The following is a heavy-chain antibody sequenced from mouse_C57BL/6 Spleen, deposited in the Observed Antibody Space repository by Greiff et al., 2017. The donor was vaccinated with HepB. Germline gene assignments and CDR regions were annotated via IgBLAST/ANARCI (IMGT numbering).Heavy chain of an antibody. CDR1: GFTFSDYG. CDR2: ISSGSSTI. CDR3: ARTGYSNYWYFDV. D-gene: IGHD2-5*01. J-gene: IGHJ1*03. Sequence: EVQRVESGGGLVKPGGSLKLSCAASGFTFSDYGMHWVRQAPEKGLEWVAYISSGSSTIYYADTVKGRFTISRDNAKNTLFLQMTSLRSEDTAMYYCARTGYSNYWYFDVWGTGTTVTVSS. V-gene: IGHV5-17*01.